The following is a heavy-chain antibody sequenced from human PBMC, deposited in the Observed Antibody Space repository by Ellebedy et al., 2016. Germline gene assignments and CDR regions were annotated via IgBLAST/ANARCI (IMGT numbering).Heavy chain of an antibody. J-gene: IGHJ3*01. D-gene: IGHD6-19*01. CDR2: VFHTGTT. CDR1: GGSVSSDYWY. Sequence: SETLSLTCNVSGGSVSSDYWYWNWIRRPPGKGLEWIGYVFHTGTTKYNPSFKSRVTMSVDTSKSQVSLRLTSMTAADTAVYYCARWNGGWYAFEVWGQGTMVTVSS. V-gene: IGHV4-61*01. CDR3: ARWNGGWYAFEV.